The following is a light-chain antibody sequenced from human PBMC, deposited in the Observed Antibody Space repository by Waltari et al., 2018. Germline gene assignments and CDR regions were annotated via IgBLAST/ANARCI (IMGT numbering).Light chain of an antibody. V-gene: IGKV1-8*01. CDR2: AAS. Sequence: AIRMTQSPSSLSASTGDRVTITCRASQGISSYLAWYQQKPGKAPKLLIYAASTLQSGVPSRFSGSGSGTDFTLTISCLQSEDFATYYCQQYYSYPQTFGQGTRWKSN. CDR1: QGISSY. J-gene: IGKJ1*01. CDR3: QQYYSYPQT.